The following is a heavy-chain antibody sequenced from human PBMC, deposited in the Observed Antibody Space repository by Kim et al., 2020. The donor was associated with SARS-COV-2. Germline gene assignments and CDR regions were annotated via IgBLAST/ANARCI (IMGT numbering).Heavy chain of an antibody. J-gene: IGHJ4*02. V-gene: IGHV3-30*18. CDR3: AKLVGRSGYYYDHFDY. CDR2: ISYDGSNK. Sequence: GGSLRLSCAASGFTFSSYGMHWVRQAPGKGLEWVAVISYDGSNKYYADSVKGRFTISRDNSKNTLYLQMNSLRAEDTAVYYCAKLVGRSGYYYDHFDYWGQGTLVTVSS. CDR1: GFTFSSYG. D-gene: IGHD3-22*01.